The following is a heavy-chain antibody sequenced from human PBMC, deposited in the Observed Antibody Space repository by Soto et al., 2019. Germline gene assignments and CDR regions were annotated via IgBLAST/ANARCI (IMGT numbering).Heavy chain of an antibody. CDR3: ARDMTPRIAAAGPNYGMDV. J-gene: IGHJ6*02. V-gene: IGHV4-59*01. Sequence: SETLSLTCTVSGGSISSYYWSWIRQPPGKGLEWIGYIYYSGSTNYNPSLKSRVTISVDTSKNQFSLKLSSVTAADTAVYYCARDMTPRIAAAGPNYGMDVWGQGTTVTVSS. CDR2: IYYSGST. CDR1: GGSISSYY. D-gene: IGHD6-13*01.